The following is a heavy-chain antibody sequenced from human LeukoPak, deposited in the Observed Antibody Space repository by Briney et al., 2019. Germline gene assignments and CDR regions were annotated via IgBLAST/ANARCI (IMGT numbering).Heavy chain of an antibody. CDR2: ISGSGGST. D-gene: IGHD3-3*01. Sequence: GGSLRLSCAAFGFTFSSYAMSLVRQDPGNGLEWLSAISGSGGSTYYADSVKGRFTISRDNSKNTLYLQMNSLRAEDTAVYYCAKAKYYDFWSGYYPDYWGQGTLVTVSS. CDR1: GFTFSSYA. J-gene: IGHJ4*02. V-gene: IGHV3-23*01. CDR3: AKAKYYDFWSGYYPDY.